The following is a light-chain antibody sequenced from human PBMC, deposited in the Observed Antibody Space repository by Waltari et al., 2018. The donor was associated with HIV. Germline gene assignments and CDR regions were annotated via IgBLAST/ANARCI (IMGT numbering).Light chain of an antibody. V-gene: IGKV3-11*01. CDR1: QSVGTY. CDR3: QQRFNWVT. J-gene: IGKJ4*01. CDR2: DTS. Sequence: EIVLTQSPVTLSLSPGDRATLSCRASQSVGTYSAWYQQKSGQAPRLLIYDTSNRATGIPARLSGSGSGTDFTLTISSLEPEDFAVYYCQQRFNWVTFGGGTK.